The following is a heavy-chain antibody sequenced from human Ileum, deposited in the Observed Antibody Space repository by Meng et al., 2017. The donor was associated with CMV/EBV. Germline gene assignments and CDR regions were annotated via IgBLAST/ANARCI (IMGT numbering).Heavy chain of an antibody. Sequence: GSLRLSCAASGFTFDDYSMYWVRQAPGKGLVWVSRINSDGTSTGYADSVKGRFTISRDNAKNTLYVQMNSLRVEDTAVYYCARGAAEVGTGTRGAFDIWGQGTLVTVSS. CDR2: INSDGTST. CDR1: GFTFDDYS. D-gene: IGHD2-15*01. V-gene: IGHV3-74*01. CDR3: ARGAAEVGTGTRGAFDI. J-gene: IGHJ3*02.